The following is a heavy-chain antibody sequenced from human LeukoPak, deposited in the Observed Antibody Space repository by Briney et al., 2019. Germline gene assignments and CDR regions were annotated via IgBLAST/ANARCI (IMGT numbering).Heavy chain of an antibody. CDR3: ARTLRGQNYYGYLDY. CDR2: ISYSGSA. J-gene: IGHJ4*02. D-gene: IGHD4-17*01. CDR1: SGSISSDY. V-gene: IGHV4-59*01. Sequence: SETLSLTCTVSSGSISSDYWSWIRQPPGKGLEWIGYISYSGSANYNPSLKTRVTISIDKSKNQFSLKMTFVTAADTAVYYCARTLRGQNYYGYLDYWGQGTLVTVSS.